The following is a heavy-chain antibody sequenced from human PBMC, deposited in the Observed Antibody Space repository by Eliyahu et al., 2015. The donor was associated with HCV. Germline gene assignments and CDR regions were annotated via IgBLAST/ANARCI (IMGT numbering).Heavy chain of an antibody. CDR3: AREGGSDAGGPDS. J-gene: IGHJ4*02. D-gene: IGHD1-26*01. V-gene: IGHV4-34*02. Sequence: QVQLQQWGAGLLKPSETLSLTCAVYGGSLRDYXWSWIRQPPGKGLEWMGEINYSGRTTYNPSLESRITISIDKSKNQVSLKLNLVTAADTAVYYCAREGGSDAGGPDSWGQGTLVTVSS. CDR2: INYSGRT. CDR1: GGSLRDYX.